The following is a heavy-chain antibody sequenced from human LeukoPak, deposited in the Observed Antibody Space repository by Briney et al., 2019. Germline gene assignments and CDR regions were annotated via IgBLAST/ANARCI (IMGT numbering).Heavy chain of an antibody. J-gene: IGHJ4*02. V-gene: IGHV3-30-3*01. CDR1: GFTFTSYT. D-gene: IGHD4-23*01. Sequence: GGSLRLSCAASGFTFTSYTFHWVRQAPGKGLEWVSVISHDGSNTYNADSVKGRFTFSRDNSKSTLYLQMNSLRAEDTAVYYCARDVDYGGRLDNWGQGTLVTVPS. CDR3: ARDVDYGGRLDN. CDR2: ISHDGSNT.